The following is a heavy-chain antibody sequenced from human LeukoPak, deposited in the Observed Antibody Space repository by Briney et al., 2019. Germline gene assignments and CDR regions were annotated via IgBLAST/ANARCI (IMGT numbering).Heavy chain of an antibody. CDR3: AREGNYYGSGSTINWFDP. CDR2: MNPNSGNT. J-gene: IGHJ5*02. D-gene: IGHD3-10*01. CDR1: GYTFTSYD. V-gene: IGHV1-8*01. Sequence: ASVKVSCKACGYTFTSYDVNCVRQATGQGREWMGWMNPNSGNTAYAQKFQGRVTMSRDTSISTAYMELSSLRSDDTAVYYCAREGNYYGSGSTINWFDPWGQGTLVTVSS.